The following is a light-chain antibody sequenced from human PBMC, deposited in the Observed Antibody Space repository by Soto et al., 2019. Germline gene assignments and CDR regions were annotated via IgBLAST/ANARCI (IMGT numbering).Light chain of an antibody. V-gene: IGKV1-39*01. Sequence: DIQMTQSPSSLSASVGDRVTITCRASQSISKSLNWYQQTPGKAPRLLIYAASNLQSGVPSRFSGGGSGTDFTLTISSPQPEDFATYSCQQSYSAPTFGQGTKVDIK. J-gene: IGKJ1*01. CDR1: QSISKS. CDR3: QQSYSAPT. CDR2: AAS.